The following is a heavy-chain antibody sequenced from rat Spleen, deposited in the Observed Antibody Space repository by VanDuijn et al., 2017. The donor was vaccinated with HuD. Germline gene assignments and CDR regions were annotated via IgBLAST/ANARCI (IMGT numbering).Heavy chain of an antibody. CDR2: ISYDGSST. CDR1: GFTFSDYN. D-gene: IGHD1-6*01. J-gene: IGHJ2*01. Sequence: EVQLVESGGGLVQPGRSLKLSCAASGFTFSDYNMAWVCQAPTKGLEWVATISYDGSSTYYRDSVKGRFTISRDNAKSTLYRQMDSLRSEDTATYYCARHWRYSTDYFDYWGQGVMVTVSS. CDR3: ARHWRYSTDYFDY. V-gene: IGHV5-7*01.